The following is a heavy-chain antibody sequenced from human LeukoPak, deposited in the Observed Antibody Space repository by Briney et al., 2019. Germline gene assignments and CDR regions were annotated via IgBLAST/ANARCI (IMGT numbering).Heavy chain of an antibody. CDR3: ARDHSSSWYTGRDYYYYGMDV. CDR2: IYSGGST. Sequence: GGSLRLSCAASGFTVSSNYMSWVRQAPGKGLEWVSVIYSGGSTYYADSVKGRFTVSRDNSKNTLYLQMNSLRAEDTAVYYCARDHSSSWYTGRDYYYYGMDVWGQGTTVTVSS. CDR1: GFTVSSNY. J-gene: IGHJ6*02. D-gene: IGHD6-13*01. V-gene: IGHV3-66*01.